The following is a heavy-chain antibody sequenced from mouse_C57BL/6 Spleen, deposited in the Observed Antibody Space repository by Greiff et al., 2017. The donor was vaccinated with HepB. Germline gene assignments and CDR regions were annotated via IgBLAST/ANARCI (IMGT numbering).Heavy chain of an antibody. J-gene: IGHJ2*01. Sequence: QVQLQQPGAELVKPGASVKLSCKASGYTFTSYWMQWVKQRPGQGLEWIGEIDPSDSYTNYNQKFKGKATLTVDTSSSTAYMQLSSLTSEDSAVYYCARSHSAYFDYWGQGTTLTVSS. CDR3: ARSHSAYFDY. CDR1: GYTFTSYW. CDR2: IDPSDSYT. V-gene: IGHV1-50*01. D-gene: IGHD2-12*01.